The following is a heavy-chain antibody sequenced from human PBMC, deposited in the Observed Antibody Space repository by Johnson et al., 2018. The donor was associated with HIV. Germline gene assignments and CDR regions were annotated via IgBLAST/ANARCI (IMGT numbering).Heavy chain of an antibody. V-gene: IGHV3-23*04. CDR2: ISGSGGST. Sequence: MQLVESGGGVVQPGRSLRLSCAASGFTFSNYAMGWVRQAPRKGLEWVSVISGSGGSTYYADSVKGRFTISRDNSKNTLYLQMNSLRAEDTAVYYGVKDKVSGSYYDAFDILGQGTMVTVSS. D-gene: IGHD1-26*01. J-gene: IGHJ3*02. CDR3: VKDKVSGSYYDAFDI. CDR1: GFTFSNYA.